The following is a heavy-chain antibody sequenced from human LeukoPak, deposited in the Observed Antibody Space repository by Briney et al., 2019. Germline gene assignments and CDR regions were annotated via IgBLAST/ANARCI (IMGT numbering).Heavy chain of an antibody. CDR2: IYYSGST. Sequence: SETLSLTCTVSGGSISSYYWSWIRQPPGKGLEWIGYIYYSGSTNYNPSLKSRVTISVDTSKNQFSLKLSSVTAADTAVHYCARLRRQQWPARLPRDAFDIWGQGTMVTVSS. J-gene: IGHJ3*02. V-gene: IGHV4-59*12. CDR3: ARLRRQQWPARLPRDAFDI. CDR1: GGSISSYY. D-gene: IGHD6-19*01.